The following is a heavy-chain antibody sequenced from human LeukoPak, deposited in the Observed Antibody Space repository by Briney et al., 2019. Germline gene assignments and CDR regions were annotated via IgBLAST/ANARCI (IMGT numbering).Heavy chain of an antibody. J-gene: IGHJ4*02. Sequence: PGGSLRLSCAASGFTFSSYAMHWVRQAPGKGLEWVAVISYVGSNKYYADSVKGRFTISRDNSKNTLYLQMNSLRAEDTAVYYCARRDGYNYYFAYWGQGTLVTVSS. D-gene: IGHD5-24*01. V-gene: IGHV3-30*14. CDR1: GFTFSSYA. CDR2: ISYVGSNK. CDR3: ARRDGYNYYFAY.